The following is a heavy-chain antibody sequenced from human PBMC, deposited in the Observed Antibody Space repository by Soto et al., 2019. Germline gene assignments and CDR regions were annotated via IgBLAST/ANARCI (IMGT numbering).Heavy chain of an antibody. CDR2: ISYDGSNK. Sequence: QVQLVESGGGVVQPGRSLRLSCAASGFTFSSYGMHWVRQAPGKGLEWVAVISYDGSNKYYADSVKGRFTISRDNSKNTLYLQMNSLRAENTAVYYCAARSGNSGWHTFDYWGQGTLVTVSS. CDR3: AARSGNSGWHTFDY. V-gene: IGHV3-30*03. D-gene: IGHD6-19*01. CDR1: GFTFSSYG. J-gene: IGHJ4*02.